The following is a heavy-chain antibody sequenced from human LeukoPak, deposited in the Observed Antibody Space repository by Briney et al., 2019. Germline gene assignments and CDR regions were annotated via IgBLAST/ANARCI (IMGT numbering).Heavy chain of an antibody. V-gene: IGHV3-30*02. CDR1: GFTFSSYG. CDR3: AKMGWYYDSSGYYFDY. D-gene: IGHD3-22*01. J-gene: IGHJ4*02. Sequence: GGSLRLSCAASGFTFSSYGMHWVRQAPGKGLEWVAFIRYDGSIKYYADSVKGRFTISRDNSKNTLYLQMNSLRAEYTAVYYCAKMGWYYDSSGYYFDYWGQGTLVTVSS. CDR2: IRYDGSIK.